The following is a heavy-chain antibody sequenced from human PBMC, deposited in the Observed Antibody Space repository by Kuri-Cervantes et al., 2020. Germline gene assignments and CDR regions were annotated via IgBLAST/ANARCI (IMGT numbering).Heavy chain of an antibody. Sequence: SETLSLTCTVSGGSISSGGYYWSWIRQHPGKGLEWIGSIYYSGSTYYNPSLKSRVTISVDTSKNQFSLKLSSVTAADTAVYYCAASYYYGSGSYLVSNYWGQGTLVTVSS. V-gene: IGHV4-39*01. CDR2: IYYSGST. J-gene: IGHJ4*02. CDR1: GGSISSGGYY. CDR3: AASYYYGSGSYLVSNY. D-gene: IGHD3-10*01.